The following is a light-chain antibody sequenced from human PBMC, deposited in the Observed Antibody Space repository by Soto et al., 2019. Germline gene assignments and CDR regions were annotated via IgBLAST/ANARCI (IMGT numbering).Light chain of an antibody. CDR3: QSYDTSLSGAWV. Sequence: QSVLTQPPSVSGAPGQRITISCTGSPSNIGAGFDVHWYQQFPGTAPKLLIYDTTSRPSGVPDRFSGSQSGTSASLAITGLEAGDEDDYYCQSYDTSLSGAWVFGGGTKLTVL. J-gene: IGLJ3*02. CDR2: DTT. CDR1: PSNIGAGFD. V-gene: IGLV1-40*01.